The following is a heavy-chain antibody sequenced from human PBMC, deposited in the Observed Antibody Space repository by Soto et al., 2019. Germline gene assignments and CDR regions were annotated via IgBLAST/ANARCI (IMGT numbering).Heavy chain of an antibody. Sequence: EVQLVESGGGLVQPGGSLRLSCAASGFTFSTYWMRWVRQAPGKGLEWVAIIKQDGSEKYYVDSVKGRFTISRDNAKNSLYLQMNSLRAEDTAVYYCARADGATGGPFDIWGQGTMVTVSS. CDR2: IKQDGSEK. J-gene: IGHJ3*02. D-gene: IGHD3-10*01. CDR1: GFTFSTYW. V-gene: IGHV3-7*04. CDR3: ARADGATGGPFDI.